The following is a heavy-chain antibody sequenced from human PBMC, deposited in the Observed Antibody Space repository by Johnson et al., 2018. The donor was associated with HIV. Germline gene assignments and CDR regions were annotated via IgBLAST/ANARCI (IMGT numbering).Heavy chain of an antibody. CDR3: AREPSIAAAGGDGAFDI. CDR2: MSFDETNS. V-gene: IGHV3-30-3*01. CDR1: GFTFSSYW. D-gene: IGHD6-13*01. J-gene: IGHJ3*02. Sequence: QVQLVESGGGLVQPGGSLRLSCAASGFTFSSYWMSWVRQAPGKGLQWVAVMSFDETNSYDSDSVDVKGRFTISRDNSKNTLYLQMDSLRGEDTAVYYCAREPSIAAAGGDGAFDIWGRGTILTVSS.